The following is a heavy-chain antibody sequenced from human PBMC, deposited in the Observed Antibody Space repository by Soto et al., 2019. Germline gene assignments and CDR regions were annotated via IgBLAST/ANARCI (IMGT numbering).Heavy chain of an antibody. Sequence: ASVKVSCKASGYTFTSYAMHWVRQAPGQRLEWMGWINAGNGNTKYSQKFQGRVTITRDTSASTAYMELSSLRSEDTAVYYGARDRGDLDDAFDIWGRGTMVTVSS. J-gene: IGHJ3*02. CDR3: ARDRGDLDDAFDI. CDR2: INAGNGNT. CDR1: GYTFTSYA. V-gene: IGHV1-3*01. D-gene: IGHD4-17*01.